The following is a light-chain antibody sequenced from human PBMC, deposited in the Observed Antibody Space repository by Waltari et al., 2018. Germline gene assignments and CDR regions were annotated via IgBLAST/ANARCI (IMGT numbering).Light chain of an antibody. CDR3: LSVADNILV. Sequence: SYELTQPSSVSVSPGQTASIICSGDELAKQYVRWFQQKPGQAPVLIIYKDTERPSGIPARFSGSTSGTTVTLTITGAQVEDEADYYCLSVADNILVFGGGTKLTVL. V-gene: IGLV3-27*01. J-gene: IGLJ3*02. CDR2: KDT. CDR1: ELAKQY.